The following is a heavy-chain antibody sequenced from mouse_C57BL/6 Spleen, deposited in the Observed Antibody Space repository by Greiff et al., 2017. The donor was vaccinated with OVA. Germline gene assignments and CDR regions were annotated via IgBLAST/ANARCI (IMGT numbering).Heavy chain of an antibody. J-gene: IGHJ4*01. D-gene: IGHD2-3*01. V-gene: IGHV1-18*01. CDR3: ARRGWYYAMDY. CDR1: GYTFTDYN. Sequence: VQLKQSGPELVKPGASVKIPCKASGYTFTDYNMDWVKQSHGKSLEWIGDINPNNGGTIYNQKFKGKATLTVDKSSSTAYMELRSLTSEDTAVYYCARRGWYYAMDYWGQGTSVTVSS. CDR2: INPNNGGT.